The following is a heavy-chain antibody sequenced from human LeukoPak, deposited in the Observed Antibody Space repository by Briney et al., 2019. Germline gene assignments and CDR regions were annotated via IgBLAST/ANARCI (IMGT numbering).Heavy chain of an antibody. CDR3: AKGGSSSWSVGY. CDR2: IRYDGSNK. J-gene: IGHJ4*02. Sequence: PGGSLRLSCTASGFTFSSYGMHWVRQAPGKGLEWVAFIRYDGSNKYYADSVKGRFTISRDNSKNTVYMQMNSLSAEDTALYYRAKGGSSSWSVGYWGRGTLVTVSS. CDR1: GFTFSSYG. V-gene: IGHV3-30*02. D-gene: IGHD6-13*01.